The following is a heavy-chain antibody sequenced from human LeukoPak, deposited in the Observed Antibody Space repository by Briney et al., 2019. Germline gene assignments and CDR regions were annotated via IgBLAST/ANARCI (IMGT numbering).Heavy chain of an antibody. CDR1: GYTFTGYY. Sequence: ASVKVSCKASGYTFTGYYVHWVRQAPGQGLEWMGWINPNSGGTNYAQKFQGRVTMTRDTSISTAYMELSRLRSDDTAVYYCARRPGIAVASTGYWGQGTLVTVSS. CDR2: INPNSGGT. J-gene: IGHJ4*02. CDR3: ARRPGIAVASTGY. D-gene: IGHD6-19*01. V-gene: IGHV1-2*02.